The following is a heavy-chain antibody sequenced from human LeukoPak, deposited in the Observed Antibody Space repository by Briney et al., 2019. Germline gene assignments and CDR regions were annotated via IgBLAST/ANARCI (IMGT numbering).Heavy chain of an antibody. CDR2: ISGSGGST. V-gene: IGHV3-23*01. J-gene: IGHJ4*02. CDR1: GFTFSSYA. D-gene: IGHD6-6*01. CDR3: ASSIAARPEADFDY. Sequence: PGGSLRLSCAASGFTFSSYAMSWVRQAPGKGLEWVSAISGSGGSTYYADSVKGRFTISRDNSKNTLYLQMNSLRAEDTAVYYCASSIAARPEADFDYWGQGTLVTVSS.